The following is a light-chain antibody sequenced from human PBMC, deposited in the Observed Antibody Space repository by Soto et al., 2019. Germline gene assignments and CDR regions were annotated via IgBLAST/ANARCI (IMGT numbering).Light chain of an antibody. CDR1: SSDVGGYNY. Sequence: SALTQPASVSGSPGQSITISCTGTSSDVGGYNYVSWYQQHPGKAPKLMIYDVTNRPSGVSNRFSGSKSGNTASLTISGLQAEDEADYYCSSYTSSGTQGVIFGGGTQLTVL. CDR2: DVT. CDR3: SSYTSSGTQGVI. V-gene: IGLV2-14*01. J-gene: IGLJ2*01.